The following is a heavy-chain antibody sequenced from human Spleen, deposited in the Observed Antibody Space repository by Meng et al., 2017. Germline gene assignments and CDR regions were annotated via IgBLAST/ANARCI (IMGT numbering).Heavy chain of an antibody. CDR2: IIPIFGTA. CDR1: GGTFSSYA. V-gene: IGHV1-69*06. Sequence: SVTVSCKASGGTFSSYAISWVRQAPGQGLEWMGGIIPIFGTANYAQKLQGRVTITADTSTNTAYMELNSLTSEDTAVYYCTRGTTVRYFDYWGHGTLVTVSS. D-gene: IGHD4-17*01. J-gene: IGHJ4*01. CDR3: TRGTTVRYFDY.